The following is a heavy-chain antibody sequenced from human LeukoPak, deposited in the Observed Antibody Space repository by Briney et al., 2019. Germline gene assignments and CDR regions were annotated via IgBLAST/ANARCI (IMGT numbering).Heavy chain of an antibody. CDR2: ISAYNGNT. D-gene: IGHD5-24*01. V-gene: IGHV1-18*01. Sequence: ASVKVSCKASGYTFTSYGISWVRQAPGQGLEWMGWISAYNGNTNYAQKLQGRFTISRDNSKNTLYLQMNSLRAEDTAVYYCAKEMAALVRREFDYWGQGTLVTVSS. CDR1: GYTFTSYG. J-gene: IGHJ4*02. CDR3: AKEMAALVRREFDY.